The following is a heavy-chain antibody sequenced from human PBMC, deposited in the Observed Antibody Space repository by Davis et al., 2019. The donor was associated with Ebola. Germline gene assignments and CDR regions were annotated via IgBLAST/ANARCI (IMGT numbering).Heavy chain of an antibody. D-gene: IGHD2-2*01. CDR1: QFTFIDSA. CDR2: LSGSGAST. CDR3: AKRPDVVLPEVSFYYYGMDV. Sequence: GSLRLSCVASQFTFIDSAMNWVRQVPGKGPEWVSSLSGSGASTYYADSVKGRFTISSDNSKNTLYLQMSSLRAEDTATYYCAKRPDVVLPEVSFYYYGMDVWGKGTTVTVSS. V-gene: IGHV3-23*01. J-gene: IGHJ6*04.